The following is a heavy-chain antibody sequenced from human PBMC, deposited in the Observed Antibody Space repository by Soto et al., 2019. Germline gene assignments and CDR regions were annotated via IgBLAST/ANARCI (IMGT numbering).Heavy chain of an antibody. V-gene: IGHV3-30-3*01. CDR3: ARHLAQVKSWWFDP. D-gene: IGHD2-21*01. CDR2: ISGDGSND. CDR1: GFTFINYA. J-gene: IGHJ5*02. Sequence: QEQLVESGGGVVQPGRSLRLSCAASGFTFINYAMHWVRQAPGKGLEWVALISGDGSNDYSADSVKGRFTISRDNSRNTLYLQMNSLSADDTAVYYCARHLAQVKSWWFDPWGQGTLFTVSS.